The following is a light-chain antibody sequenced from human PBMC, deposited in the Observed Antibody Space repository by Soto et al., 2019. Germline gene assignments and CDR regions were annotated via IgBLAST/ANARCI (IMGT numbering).Light chain of an antibody. CDR2: AAS. CDR3: QQLNGYPRT. V-gene: IGKV1-27*01. Sequence: DIQMTQSPSSLSASLGDRVTITCRASQGIGVYLAWFQQKPGNAPKLLIYAASTLQSGVPSRFSGSGSGTDFTLTVSSLQPEDFATYYCQQLNGYPRTFGQGTKVDIK. CDR1: QGIGVY. J-gene: IGKJ1*01.